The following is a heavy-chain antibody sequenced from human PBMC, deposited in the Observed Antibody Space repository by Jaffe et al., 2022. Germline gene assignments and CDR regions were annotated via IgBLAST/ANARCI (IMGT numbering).Heavy chain of an antibody. Sequence: QLQLQESGPGLVKPSETLSLTCTVSGGSISSSSYYWGWIRQPPGKGLEWIGSIYYSGSTYYNPSLKSRVTISVDTSKNQFSLKLSSVTAADTAVYYCARRGYDYEAYYYYMDVWGKGTTVTVSS. V-gene: IGHV4-39*01. CDR1: GGSISSSSYY. CDR2: IYYSGST. CDR3: ARRGYDYEAYYYYMDV. D-gene: IGHD4-17*01. J-gene: IGHJ6*03.